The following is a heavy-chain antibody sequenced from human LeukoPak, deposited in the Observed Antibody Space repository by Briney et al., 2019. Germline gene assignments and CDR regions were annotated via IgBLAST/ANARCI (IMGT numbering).Heavy chain of an antibody. V-gene: IGHV4-38-2*02. CDR1: GHSISSGYY. Sequence: SESLSLTCTVSGHSISSGYYCGWIRQPPGKRLEWIGSIYHSGSSYYQQSLKRQVTISVYTSKNQFSLKLSSVTATDTAVYYCASSLVVVIPLDYWGQGTLVTVSS. CDR2: IYHSGSS. CDR3: ASSLVVVIPLDY. J-gene: IGHJ4*02. D-gene: IGHD3-22*01.